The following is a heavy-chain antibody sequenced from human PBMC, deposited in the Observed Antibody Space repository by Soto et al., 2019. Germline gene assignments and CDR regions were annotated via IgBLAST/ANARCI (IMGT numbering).Heavy chain of an antibody. V-gene: IGHV5-10-1*01. CDR1: GYSFTSYW. CDR2: IDPSDSYT. Sequence: PGESLKISCKGSGYSFTSYWISWVRQMPGKGLEWMGRIDPSDSYTNYSPSFQGHATISADKSISTAYLQWSSLRASDTAMYYCARSYDSSEDIWGQGTMVTVSS. J-gene: IGHJ3*02. D-gene: IGHD3-22*01. CDR3: ARSYDSSEDI.